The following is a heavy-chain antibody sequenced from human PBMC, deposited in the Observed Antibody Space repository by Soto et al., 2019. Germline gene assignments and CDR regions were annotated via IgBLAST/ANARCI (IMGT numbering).Heavy chain of an antibody. V-gene: IGHV4-39*01. CDR1: GGSISSSSYY. D-gene: IGHD5-12*01. CDR2: IYYSGST. J-gene: IGHJ6*02. Sequence: SETLSLTCTVSGGSISSSSYYWGWIRQPPGKGLEWIGSIYYSGSTYYNPSLKSRVTISVDTSKNQFSLKLSSVTAADTAVYYCASDPSGYDLSYYYYGMDVWGQGTTVTVS. CDR3: ASDPSGYDLSYYYYGMDV.